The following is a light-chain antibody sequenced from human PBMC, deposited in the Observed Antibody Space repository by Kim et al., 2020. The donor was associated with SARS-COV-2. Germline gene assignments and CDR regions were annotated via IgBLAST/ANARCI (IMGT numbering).Light chain of an antibody. CDR1: QSVGTS. CDR3: QHRYNWPWT. V-gene: IGKV3-11*01. J-gene: IGKJ1*01. Sequence: SSSPGERATRSCRTSQSVGTSLSWFQQKPGQAPRLLIFGASTRATGIPARFGGSGSGTDFTLTITSLEPEDFAVYYCQHRYNWPWTFGQGTRVEI. CDR2: GAS.